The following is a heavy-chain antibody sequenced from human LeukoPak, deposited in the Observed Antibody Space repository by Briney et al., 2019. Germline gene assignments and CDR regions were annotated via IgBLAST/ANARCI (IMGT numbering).Heavy chain of an antibody. CDR3: AKDRAYCGGDCYTFFDY. V-gene: IGHV3-23*01. CDR1: GFTFDDYG. CDR2: ISGSGGST. Sequence: PGGSLRLSCAASGFTFDDYGMSWVRQAPGKGLEWVSAISGSGGSTYYADSVKGRFTISRDNSKNTLYLQMNSLRAEDTAVYYCAKDRAYCGGDCYTFFDYWGQGTLVTVSS. D-gene: IGHD2-21*02. J-gene: IGHJ4*02.